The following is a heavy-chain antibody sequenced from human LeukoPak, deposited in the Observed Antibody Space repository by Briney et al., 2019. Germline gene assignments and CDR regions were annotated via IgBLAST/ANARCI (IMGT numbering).Heavy chain of an antibody. V-gene: IGHV3-48*01. CDR2: ISSSSSTI. CDR3: AREYCGGDCYSFYYGMDV. Sequence: SGGSLRLSCAASGFTFSSYGMNWVRQAPGKGLEWVSYISSSSSTIYYADSVKGRFTISRDNAKNSLYLQMNSLRAEDTAVYYCAREYCGGDCYSFYYGMDVWGQGTTVTVSS. CDR1: GFTFSSYG. D-gene: IGHD2-21*02. J-gene: IGHJ6*02.